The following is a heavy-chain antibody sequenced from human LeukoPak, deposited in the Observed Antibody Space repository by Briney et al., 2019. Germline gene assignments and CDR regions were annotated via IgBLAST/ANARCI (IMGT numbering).Heavy chain of an antibody. Sequence: PGGSLRLSCAASGFTLSGSARNWVGKASGKGREGVGGIRSKANSYATAYAPSVKGRFTISRDDSNNTAYLQMNSLKTEDTAVYYCTRSPSSSSDFDYWGQGTLVTVSS. V-gene: IGHV3-73*01. CDR2: IRSKANSYAT. CDR1: GFTLSGSA. D-gene: IGHD6-6*01. CDR3: TRSPSSSSDFDY. J-gene: IGHJ4*02.